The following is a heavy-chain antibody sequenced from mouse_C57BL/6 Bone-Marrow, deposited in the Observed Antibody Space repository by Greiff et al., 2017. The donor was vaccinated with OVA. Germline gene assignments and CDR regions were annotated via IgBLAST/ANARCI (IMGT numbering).Heavy chain of an antibody. CDR3: ARGLIYYDRPSGY. D-gene: IGHD2-4*01. Sequence: EVQLQQSGPELVKPGASVKISCKASGYTFTDYYMNWVKQSHGKSLEWIGDINPNNGGTSYNQKFKGKATLTVDKSSSTAYMELRSLTSEDSAVYYCARGLIYYDRPSGYWGQGTTLTVSS. V-gene: IGHV1-26*01. J-gene: IGHJ2*01. CDR2: INPNNGGT. CDR1: GYTFTDYY.